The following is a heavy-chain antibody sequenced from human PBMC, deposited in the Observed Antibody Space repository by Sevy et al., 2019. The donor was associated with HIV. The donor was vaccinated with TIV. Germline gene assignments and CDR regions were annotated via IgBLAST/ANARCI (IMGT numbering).Heavy chain of an antibody. CDR3: ARRYFDL. CDR1: GFTFDDYW. Sequence: GGSLRLSCAASGFTFDDYWMQWVRQAPGQGLEWVANIRQDGNELYYADSVKGQFTISRDNAKESLFLQMTNLRVEDTAIYYCARRYFDLWGQGTLVTVSS. CDR2: IRQDGNEL. V-gene: IGHV3-7*01. J-gene: IGHJ4*02.